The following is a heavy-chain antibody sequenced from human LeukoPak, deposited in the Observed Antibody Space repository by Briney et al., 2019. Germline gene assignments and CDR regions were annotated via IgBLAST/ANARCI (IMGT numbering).Heavy chain of an antibody. J-gene: IGHJ4*02. Sequence: TSETLSLTCTVSDDSISDYYRGWIRQPPGKGLEWIGYIHDSGTSTYNLSLKSRVTISADTSKNQFSLKLNSMTTADTAVYYCTRGAGWLIDYWGQGILVTVSS. D-gene: IGHD3-16*01. CDR1: DDSISDYY. CDR3: TRGAGWLIDY. CDR2: IHDSGTS. V-gene: IGHV4-59*01.